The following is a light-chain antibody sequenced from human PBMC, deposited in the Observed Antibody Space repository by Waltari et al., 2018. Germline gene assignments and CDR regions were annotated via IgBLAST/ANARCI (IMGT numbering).Light chain of an antibody. CDR3: YSYAGGYTFV. V-gene: IGLV2-11*01. Sequence: QSALTQPRSVSGSPGQSVTISCTGTSGNVGGYDYVSWYQQHPGKAPTLMIYDVTKRPPGVPDRFSGSKSGNTALLTISGLQAEDEADYHCYSYAGGYTFVFGPGTKLAVL. CDR2: DVT. CDR1: SGNVGGYDY. J-gene: IGLJ2*01.